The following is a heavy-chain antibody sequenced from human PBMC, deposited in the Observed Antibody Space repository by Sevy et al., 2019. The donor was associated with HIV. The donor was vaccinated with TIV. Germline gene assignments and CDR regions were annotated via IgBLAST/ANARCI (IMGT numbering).Heavy chain of an antibody. CDR3: AKGGSGYNYFDY. CDR1: GFMFRTYD. J-gene: IGHJ4*02. Sequence: GGSLRLSCAVSGFMFRTYDMHWVRQAPGKGLEWVAVISYDGTNKFYADSVKGRFNISRDNPKNTLSLQMNSLRGDDTAFYYCAKGGSGYNYFDYWGQGTLVTVSS. V-gene: IGHV3-30*18. CDR2: ISYDGTNK. D-gene: IGHD6-19*01.